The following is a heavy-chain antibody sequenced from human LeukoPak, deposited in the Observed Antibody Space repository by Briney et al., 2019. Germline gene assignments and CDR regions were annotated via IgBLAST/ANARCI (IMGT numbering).Heavy chain of an antibody. CDR1: GFTFSNSW. J-gene: IGHJ6*03. V-gene: IGHV3-49*04. CDR3: TRDWGNWNYDYYYYMDV. D-gene: IGHD1-1*01. Sequence: GGSLRLSCAASGFTFSNSWMSWVRQAPGKGLEWVGFIRSKAYGGTTEYAASVKGRFTISRDDSKSIAYLQMNSLKTEDTAVYYCTRDWGNWNYDYYYYMDVWGKGTTVTVSS. CDR2: IRSKAYGGTT.